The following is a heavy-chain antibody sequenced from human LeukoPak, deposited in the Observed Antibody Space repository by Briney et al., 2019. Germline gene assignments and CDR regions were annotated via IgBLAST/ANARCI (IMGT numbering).Heavy chain of an antibody. V-gene: IGHV4-4*07. CDR2: IYHSGST. J-gene: IGHJ4*02. Sequence: SETLSLTCTVSGGSISSYYWSWIRQPAGKGLEWIGSIYHSGSTYYNPSLKSRVTISVDTSKNQFSLKLSSVTAADTAVYYCARGAWWELRRWGQGTLVTVSS. CDR3: ARGAWWELRR. CDR1: GGSISSYY. D-gene: IGHD1-26*01.